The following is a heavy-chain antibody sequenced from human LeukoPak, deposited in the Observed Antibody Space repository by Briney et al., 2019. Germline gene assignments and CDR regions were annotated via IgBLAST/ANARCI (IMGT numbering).Heavy chain of an antibody. CDR3: ARDSPYYDFWSGYYTRTAGDY. J-gene: IGHJ4*02. D-gene: IGHD3-3*01. CDR2: INPSGGST. V-gene: IGHV1-46*01. Sequence: ASVKVSCKASGYTFTSYYVHWVRQAPGQGLEWMGIINPSGGSTSYAQKFQGRVTMTRDTSTSTVYMELSSLRSEDTAVYYCARDSPYYDFWSGYYTRTAGDYWGQGTLVTVSS. CDR1: GYTFTSYY.